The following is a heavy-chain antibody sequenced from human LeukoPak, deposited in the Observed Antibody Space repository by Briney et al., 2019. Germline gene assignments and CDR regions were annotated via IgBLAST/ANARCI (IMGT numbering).Heavy chain of an antibody. CDR1: GFTFDDYA. Sequence: GGSLRLSCAASGFTFDDYAMHWVRQAPGKGLEWVSLISGDGGSTYYADSVKGRFTISRDNSKNSLYLQMNSLRTENTALYYCARPELSPEDQYDDSRLPDYWGQGTLVTVSS. CDR2: ISGDGGST. D-gene: IGHD3-22*01. J-gene: IGHJ4*02. V-gene: IGHV3-43*02. CDR3: ARPELSPEDQYDDSRLPDY.